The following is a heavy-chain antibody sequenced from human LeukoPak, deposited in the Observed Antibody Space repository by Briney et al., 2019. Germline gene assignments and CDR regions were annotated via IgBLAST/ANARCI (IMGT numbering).Heavy chain of an antibody. D-gene: IGHD1-26*01. V-gene: IGHV5-51*01. Sequence: PGESLKISCKGSGYSFTSYWIGWVRQMPGKGLEWMGIIYPGDSDTRYSPSFQGQVTISADKSISTAYLQWSSLKASDTAMYYCARVVRGYSGSYYFDYWGQGTLVTVSS. CDR2: IYPGDSDT. CDR1: GYSFTSYW. CDR3: ARVVRGYSGSYYFDY. J-gene: IGHJ4*02.